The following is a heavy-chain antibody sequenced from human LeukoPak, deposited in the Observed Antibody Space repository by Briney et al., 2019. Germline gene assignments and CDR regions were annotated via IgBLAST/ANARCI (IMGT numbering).Heavy chain of an antibody. CDR3: ARDRIAVAGFDY. D-gene: IGHD6-19*01. J-gene: IGHJ4*02. V-gene: IGHV4-39*07. Sequence: SQTLSLTCTVSGGSNSSSSYYWGWIRQPPGKGLEWIGSIYYSGSTYYNPSLKSRVTISVDTSKNQFSLKLSSVTAADTAVYYCARDRIAVAGFDYWGQGTLVTVSS. CDR1: GGSNSSSSYY. CDR2: IYYSGST.